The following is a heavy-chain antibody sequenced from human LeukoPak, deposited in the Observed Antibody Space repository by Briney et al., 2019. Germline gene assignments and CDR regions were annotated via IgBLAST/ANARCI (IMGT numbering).Heavy chain of an antibody. CDR3: AIGRTVTTFSYYYGMDV. Sequence: SETLSLTGGVSGGTISSSNWWRWVRQPPGKGLEWIGEIYHSGSTNYNPSLKSRVTISVDKSKNQFSLKLSSVTAADTAVYYCAIGRTVTTFSYYYGMDVWGQGTTVTVSS. CDR1: GGTISSSNW. V-gene: IGHV4-4*02. J-gene: IGHJ6*02. D-gene: IGHD4-17*01. CDR2: IYHSGST.